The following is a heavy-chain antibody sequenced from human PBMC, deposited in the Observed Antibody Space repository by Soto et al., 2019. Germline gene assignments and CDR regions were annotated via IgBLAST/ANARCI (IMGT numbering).Heavy chain of an antibody. Sequence: PSETLSLTCSVSGGSISSGGYYWSWIRQLPGKGLESIGYIYYSGSTYYNPSLKSRVTISVDTSKNQFSLELSSVTAADTAVYYCARQRAVAGDPPDFWGQGAPVTVSS. J-gene: IGHJ4*02. CDR1: GGSISSGGYY. D-gene: IGHD6-13*01. CDR2: IYYSGST. CDR3: ARQRAVAGDPPDF. V-gene: IGHV4-31*03.